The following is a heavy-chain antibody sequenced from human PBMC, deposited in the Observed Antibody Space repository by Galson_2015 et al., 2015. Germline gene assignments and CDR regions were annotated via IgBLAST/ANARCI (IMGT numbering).Heavy chain of an antibody. CDR1: GYTFTSYG. Sequence: SVKVSCKASGYTFTSYGISWVRQAPGQGLEWMGWISAYNGNTNYAQKLQGRVTMTTDTSTSTAYMELRSLRSDDTAVYYCAREGRITMVRGVRASDIWGQGTMVTVSS. D-gene: IGHD3-10*01. CDR3: AREGRITMVRGVRASDI. CDR2: ISAYNGNT. J-gene: IGHJ3*02. V-gene: IGHV1-18*01.